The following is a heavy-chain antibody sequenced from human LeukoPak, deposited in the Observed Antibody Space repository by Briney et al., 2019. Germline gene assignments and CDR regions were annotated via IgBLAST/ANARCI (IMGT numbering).Heavy chain of an antibody. CDR3: TRNRSADSGPYYIPNDY. V-gene: IGHV3-21*01. Sequence: GGSLRLSCAASGFTFSDYSLNWVRQAPGKGLEWVSALSGSSTYIYHADSVKGRFTISRDNAKNSLYLQMNSLRAEDTAVYYCTRNRSADSGPYYIPNDYWGQGTLVTVSS. CDR2: LSGSSTYI. D-gene: IGHD3-22*01. J-gene: IGHJ4*02. CDR1: GFTFSDYS.